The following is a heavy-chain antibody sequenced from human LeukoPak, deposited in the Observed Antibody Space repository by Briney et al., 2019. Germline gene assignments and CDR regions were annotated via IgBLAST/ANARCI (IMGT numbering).Heavy chain of an antibody. V-gene: IGHV1-2*02. CDR3: ARGVIVAFDI. D-gene: IGHD3-22*01. CDR1: GNTFTGDK. Sequence: ASVIVSCKASGNTFTGDKMHWVRQAPGQGLEWMGWLNPKSGGTTYAQKFQGRVTMTWDTSINTAYMELSSLRSDDRAVYYCARGVIVAFDIWGQGTMVTVSS. CDR2: LNPKSGGT. J-gene: IGHJ3*02.